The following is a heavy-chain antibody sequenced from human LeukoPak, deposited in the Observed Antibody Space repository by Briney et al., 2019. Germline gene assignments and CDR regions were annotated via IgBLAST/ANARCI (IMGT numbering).Heavy chain of an antibody. CDR2: ISGSGGST. CDR1: GFTFSSYA. Sequence: GGSLRLSCAASGFTFSSYAMSWVRQAPGKGLEWVSAISGSGGSTYYADSVKGRFTISRDNSKNTLYLQMNSLRAEDTAVYYCAKDXEXSGXSPEDYYFDYWGQGTLVTVSS. D-gene: IGHD1-14*01. V-gene: IGHV3-23*01. CDR3: AKDXEXSGXSPEDYYFDY. J-gene: IGHJ4*02.